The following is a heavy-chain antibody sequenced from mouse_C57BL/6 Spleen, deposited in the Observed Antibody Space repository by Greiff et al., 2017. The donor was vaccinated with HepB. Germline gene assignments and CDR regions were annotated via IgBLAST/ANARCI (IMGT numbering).Heavy chain of an antibody. Sequence: QVQLKESGAELARPGASVKMSCKASGSTFTSYTMHWVKQRPGQGLEWIGYINPSSGYTKYNQKFKDKATLTADKSSSTAYMQLSSLTSEDSAVYYCARDGSRDDYWGQGTTLTVSS. J-gene: IGHJ2*01. CDR3: ARDGSRDDY. D-gene: IGHD1-1*01. CDR1: GSTFTSYT. CDR2: INPSSGYT. V-gene: IGHV1-4*01.